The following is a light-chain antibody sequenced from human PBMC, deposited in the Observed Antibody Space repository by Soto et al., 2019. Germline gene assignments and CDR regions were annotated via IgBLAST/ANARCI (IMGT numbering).Light chain of an antibody. CDR2: GAS. V-gene: IGKV3-15*01. CDR1: ESVSSN. CDR3: QQYNNWPPSII. Sequence: VITQSPATLSVSPGERATLSCRASESVSSNLAWYQQRPGQAPRLLLYGASTRATDTPVRLRGSGSGTEFTLTISSLQSEDFAVYYCQQYNNWPPSIIFGQGTRLEI. J-gene: IGKJ5*01.